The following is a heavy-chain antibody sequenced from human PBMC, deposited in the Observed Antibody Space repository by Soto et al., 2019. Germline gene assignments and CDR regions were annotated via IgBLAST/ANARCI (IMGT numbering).Heavy chain of an antibody. J-gene: IGHJ4*02. D-gene: IGHD6-13*01. V-gene: IGHV1-2*04. Sequence: ASVKVSCKASGYTFTGYYMHWVRQAPGQGLEWMGWINPNSGGTNYAQKFQGWVTMTRDTSISTAYMELSRLRSDDTAVYYCAREVKQQLSYYFDYWGQGTLVTVSS. CDR1: GYTFTGYY. CDR3: AREVKQQLSYYFDY. CDR2: INPNSGGT.